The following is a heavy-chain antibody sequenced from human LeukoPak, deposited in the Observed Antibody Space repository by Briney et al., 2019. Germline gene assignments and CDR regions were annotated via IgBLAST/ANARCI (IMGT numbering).Heavy chain of an antibody. D-gene: IGHD2-2*01. CDR1: GFTFSDYY. Sequence: GGSLRLSCAASGFTFSDYYMSWIRQAPGKGLEWVSYISSSNTYTNYAGSVKGRFTISRGDAKNSLYLQMNSLRAEDTAVYYCAKDMPGGPLDYWGQGTLVTVSS. CDR2: ISSSNTYT. CDR3: AKDMPGGPLDY. J-gene: IGHJ4*02. V-gene: IGHV3-11*05.